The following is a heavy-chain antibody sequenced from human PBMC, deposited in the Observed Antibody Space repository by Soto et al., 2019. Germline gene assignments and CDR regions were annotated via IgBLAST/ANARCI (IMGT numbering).Heavy chain of an antibody. D-gene: IGHD3-9*01. J-gene: IGHJ3*02. CDR3: ARPEARLRYDNAFGI. V-gene: IGHV1-2*02. Sequence: GASVKVSCKVSGYTFTGYYMHWVRQAPGQGLEWMGWINPNSGGTNYAQKFQGRVTMTRDTSISTAYMELSRLRSDDTAVYYCARPEARLRYDNAFGIWGQGTMVTVSS. CDR1: GYTFTGYY. CDR2: INPNSGGT.